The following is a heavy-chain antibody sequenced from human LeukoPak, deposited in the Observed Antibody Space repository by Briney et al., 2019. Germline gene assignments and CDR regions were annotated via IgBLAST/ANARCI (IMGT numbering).Heavy chain of an antibody. CDR2: IYYSGST. Sequence: PSETLSLTCTLSGGSISSSSYYWGWIRQPPGKGLEWIGSIYYSGSTYYNPSLKRRVTISVDTSKNQFSLKLSSVTAADTAVYYCAELLNFDYWGQGTLVTVSS. V-gene: IGHV4-39*07. CDR3: AELLNFDY. CDR1: GGSISSSSYY. J-gene: IGHJ4*02. D-gene: IGHD2-15*01.